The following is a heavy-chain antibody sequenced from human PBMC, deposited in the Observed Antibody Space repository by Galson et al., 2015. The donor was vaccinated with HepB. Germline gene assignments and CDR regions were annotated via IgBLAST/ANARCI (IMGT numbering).Heavy chain of an antibody. Sequence: CAISGDSVSSHSAAWSWIRQSPSRGLEWLGRTYYRSKWYNDYAVSVKSRITINPDTSKNQFSLQLNSVTPEDTAVYYCAREEVGSGWYGSWFDPWGQGTLVTVSS. CDR2: TYYRSKWYN. CDR1: GDSVSSHSAA. CDR3: AREEVGSGWYGSWFDP. J-gene: IGHJ5*02. D-gene: IGHD6-19*01. V-gene: IGHV6-1*01.